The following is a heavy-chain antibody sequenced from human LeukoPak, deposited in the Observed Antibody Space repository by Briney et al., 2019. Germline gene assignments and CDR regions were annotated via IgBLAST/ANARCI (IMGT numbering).Heavy chain of an antibody. CDR2: NSGSGGST. CDR3: ARSSRELGGYAPWELMPPFDY. Sequence: GGSLRLSCAASGFTFSRNSMNWVRQAPGKGLEWVSSNSGSGGSTYYADSVKGRFFISRDNSKNTLYLQMNSLRAEDTAVYYCARSSRELGGYAPWELMPPFDYWGQGTLVTVSS. J-gene: IGHJ4*02. D-gene: IGHD1-7*01. V-gene: IGHV3-48*01. CDR1: GFTFSRNS.